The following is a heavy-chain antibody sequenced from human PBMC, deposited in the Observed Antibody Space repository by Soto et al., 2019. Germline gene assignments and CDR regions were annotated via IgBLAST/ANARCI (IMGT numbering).Heavy chain of an antibody. CDR3: AKDWATPVAGRFLDS. Sequence: GGSLRLSCAASGFNFSYYGMHWVRQAPGKGLEWLAIISYEGSNKYSAGSVKGRFTISRDNSKNTLYLPMNSLRPEDTAVYYCAKDWATPVAGRFLDSWGQETPVTVSS. D-gene: IGHD6-19*01. V-gene: IGHV3-30*18. CDR2: ISYEGSNK. CDR1: GFNFSYYG. J-gene: IGHJ4*02.